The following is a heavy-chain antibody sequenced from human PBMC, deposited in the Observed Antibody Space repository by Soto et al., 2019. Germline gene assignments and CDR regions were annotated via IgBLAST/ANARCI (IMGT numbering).Heavy chain of an antibody. D-gene: IGHD5-18*01. Sequence: QVQLVESGGGVVQPGRSLRLSCAASGFTFSSYGMHWVRQAPGKGLEWVAVISYDGSNKYYADSVKGRFTISRDNSKNTLYLQMNRLRDEDTAVYYCARMGQYSYGYDYYYGMDVWGQGTTVTVSS. J-gene: IGHJ6*02. CDR3: ARMGQYSYGYDYYYGMDV. CDR1: GFTFSSYG. CDR2: ISYDGSNK. V-gene: IGHV3-30*03.